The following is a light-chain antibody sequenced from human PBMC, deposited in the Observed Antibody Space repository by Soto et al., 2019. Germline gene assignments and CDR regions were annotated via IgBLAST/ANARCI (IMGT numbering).Light chain of an antibody. CDR1: QSVSSN. V-gene: IGKV3-15*01. CDR3: QQYNNWPPWT. CDR2: GAS. J-gene: IGKJ1*01. Sequence: SVGDRATLSCRASQSVSSNLAWYQQKPGQAPRLLIYGASTRATGIPARFSGSGSGTEFTLTISSLQSEDFAVYYCQQYNNWPPWTFGQGTKVDIK.